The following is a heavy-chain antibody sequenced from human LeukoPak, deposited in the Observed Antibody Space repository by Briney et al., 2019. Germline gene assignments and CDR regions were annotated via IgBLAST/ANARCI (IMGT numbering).Heavy chain of an antibody. CDR2: ISRSSSYI. V-gene: IGHV3-21*01. Sequence: GGSLRLSCAASGFIFSSYSMNWVRQAPGKGLEWVSSISRSSSYIYYADSVKGRFTISRDNAKNSLYLQMSSLRAEDTAVYYCAKDHTIVGATSFDYWGQGTLVTVSS. D-gene: IGHD1-26*01. J-gene: IGHJ4*02. CDR3: AKDHTIVGATSFDY. CDR1: GFIFSSYS.